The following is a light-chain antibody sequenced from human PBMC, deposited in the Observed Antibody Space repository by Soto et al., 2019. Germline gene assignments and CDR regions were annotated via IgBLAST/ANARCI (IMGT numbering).Light chain of an antibody. J-gene: IGLJ1*01. Sequence: QSALTQPASVSGSPGQSITISCTGTISDFVVYNYVSWYQQHPGKAPKIILYGVSNRPSGVSNRFSGSKSGNTASLTISGLQAEDEAYYYCSSHTTTSSALQVFGTGTKGTVL. V-gene: IGLV2-14*01. CDR3: SSHTTTSSALQV. CDR1: ISDFVVYNY. CDR2: GVS.